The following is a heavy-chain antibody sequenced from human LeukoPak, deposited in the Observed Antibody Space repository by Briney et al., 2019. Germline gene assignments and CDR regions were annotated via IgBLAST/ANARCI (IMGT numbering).Heavy chain of an antibody. CDR2: INPNSGGT. V-gene: IGHV1-2*02. J-gene: IGHJ4*02. D-gene: IGHD2-2*01. CDR3: ARGLRGSPAFDY. Sequence: ASVKVSCKASGNTFTNYYIHWVRQAPGQGLEWMGWINPNSGGTKYAQKFQGRVTMTRDTSISTVYMELSRLRSDDTAVYYCARGLRGSPAFDYWGQGTLVTVSS. CDR1: GNTFTNYY.